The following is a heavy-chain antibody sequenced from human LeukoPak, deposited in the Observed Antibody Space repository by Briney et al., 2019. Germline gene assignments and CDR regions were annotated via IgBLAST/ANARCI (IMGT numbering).Heavy chain of an antibody. CDR2: IYPGDSDT. V-gene: IGHV5-51*01. CDR1: GYSFTSYW. Sequence: GESLKISCKGSGYSFTSYWIGWVRQMPGKGLEWMGIIYPGDSDTRYSPSFQGQVTISADKSISTAYLQWSSLKASDTAMYYCARDRRYCSGGSCYRGLERFDAFDIWGQGTMVTVSS. D-gene: IGHD2-15*01. CDR3: ARDRRYCSGGSCYRGLERFDAFDI. J-gene: IGHJ3*02.